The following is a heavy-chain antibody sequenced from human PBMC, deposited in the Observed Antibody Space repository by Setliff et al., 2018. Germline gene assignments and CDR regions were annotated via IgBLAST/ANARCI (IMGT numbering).Heavy chain of an antibody. J-gene: IGHJ6*02. Sequence: GGSLRLSCAASGFTFSSYAMSWVRQAPGKGLEWVSVISGSGGSTYYADSVKGRFTISRDNSKNTLYLQMNSLRAEDTAVYYCAKLTYYYYYGMDVWGQGTTVTVSS. CDR3: AKLTYYYYYGMDV. CDR2: ISGSGGST. V-gene: IGHV3-23*01. CDR1: GFTFSSYA.